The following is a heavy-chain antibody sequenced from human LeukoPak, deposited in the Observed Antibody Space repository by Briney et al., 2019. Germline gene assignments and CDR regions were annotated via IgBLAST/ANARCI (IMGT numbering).Heavy chain of an antibody. D-gene: IGHD3-10*01. Sequence: SETLSLTCTVSGGSISSSSYYWGWIRRPPGKGLEWIGSIYYSGSTYYNPSLKSRVTISVDTSKNQFSLKLSSVTAADTAVYYCARDPTNYYGSGSYLGGGYWGQGTLVTVSS. CDR1: GGSISSSSYY. CDR3: ARDPTNYYGSGSYLGGGY. J-gene: IGHJ4*02. V-gene: IGHV4-39*07. CDR2: IYYSGST.